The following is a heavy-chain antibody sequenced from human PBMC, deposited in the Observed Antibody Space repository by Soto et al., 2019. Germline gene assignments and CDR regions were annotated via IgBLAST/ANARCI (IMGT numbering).Heavy chain of an antibody. V-gene: IGHV3-21*01. J-gene: IGHJ6*02. CDR2: LSTRSDI. CDR3: AREYTAWPLAYGLDV. CDR1: GFSFSAYS. Sequence: PGGPLRLSCGGSGFSFSAYSINLFRQAPGTGLECVSSLSTRSDIYSADSVKGRFTISRDNAKNSVSLQMNSLRAEDTAVYYCAREYTAWPLAYGLDVWGQGTTVT. D-gene: IGHD2-2*02.